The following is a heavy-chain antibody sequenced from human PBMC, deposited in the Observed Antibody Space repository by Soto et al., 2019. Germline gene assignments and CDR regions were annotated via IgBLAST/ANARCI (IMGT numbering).Heavy chain of an antibody. CDR1: GGTFSSYA. V-gene: IGHV1-69*13. D-gene: IGHD4-17*01. CDR2: IIPIFGTA. CDR3: ARAVCKTTPYYYYGMDV. J-gene: IGHJ6*02. Sequence: GASVKVSCKASGGTFSSYAISWVRQAPGQGLEWMGGIIPIFGTANYAQKFQGRVTITADESTSTAYMELSSLRSEDTAVYYCARAVCKTTPYYYYGMDVWGQGTTVTVSS.